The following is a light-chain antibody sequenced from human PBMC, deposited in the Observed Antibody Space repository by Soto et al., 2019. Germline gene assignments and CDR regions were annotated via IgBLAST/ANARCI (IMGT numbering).Light chain of an antibody. CDR1: QSVSSSY. CDR3: QQRSNWPALT. Sequence: EIVLTQSPGTLSLSPGEGATLSCRASQSVSSSYLAWYQQKSGQAPRLLIYGASRRATGIPARFSGSGSGTDFTLTISSLEPEDFAVYYCQQRSNWPALTFGGGTKVDSK. J-gene: IGKJ4*01. CDR2: GAS. V-gene: IGKV3D-20*02.